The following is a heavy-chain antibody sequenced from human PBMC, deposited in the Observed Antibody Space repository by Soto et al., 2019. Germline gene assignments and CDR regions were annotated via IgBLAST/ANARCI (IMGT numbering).Heavy chain of an antibody. Sequence: QVQLVESGGGLVKPGGSLRLSCAASGFTFSDYYMTWIRQAPGKGLEWVSYVSSSSTNTNYAGSVKGRFTISRDNAKNSLYLQVNRLRPEDTAVYYCVRGDYDTSDQRKVYGMDVWGHGTTVTVSS. J-gene: IGHJ6*02. D-gene: IGHD3-22*01. CDR2: VSSSSTNT. CDR1: GFTFSDYY. CDR3: VRGDYDTSDQRKVYGMDV. V-gene: IGHV3-11*05.